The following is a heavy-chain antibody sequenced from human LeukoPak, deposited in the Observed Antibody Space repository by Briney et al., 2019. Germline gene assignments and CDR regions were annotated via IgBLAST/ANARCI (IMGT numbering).Heavy chain of an antibody. V-gene: IGHV4-34*01. J-gene: IGHJ4*02. Sequence: SETLSLTCAVYGGSFSGYYWSWIRQPPGKGLEWIGEINHSGSTNYNPSLKSRVTISVDTSKNQFSLKLSSVTAADTAVYYCATSGYSSSCPDYWGQGTLVTVSS. D-gene: IGHD6-13*01. CDR3: ATSGYSSSCPDY. CDR1: GGSFSGYY. CDR2: INHSGST.